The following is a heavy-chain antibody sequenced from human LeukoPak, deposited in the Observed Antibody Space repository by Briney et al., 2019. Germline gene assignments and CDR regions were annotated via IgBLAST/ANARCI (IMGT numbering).Heavy chain of an antibody. J-gene: IGHJ6*03. Sequence: GGSLRLSCAASGFTFSSYSMNWVRQAPGKGLEWVSSISSSSSYIYYADSVKGRFTISRDNAKNSLYLQMNSLRAEDTAVYYCAKDHKATYSSSWYKGIRSSSYMDVWGKGTTVTVSS. CDR3: AKDHKATYSSSWYKGIRSSSYMDV. CDR2: ISSSSSYI. CDR1: GFTFSSYS. V-gene: IGHV3-21*01. D-gene: IGHD6-13*01.